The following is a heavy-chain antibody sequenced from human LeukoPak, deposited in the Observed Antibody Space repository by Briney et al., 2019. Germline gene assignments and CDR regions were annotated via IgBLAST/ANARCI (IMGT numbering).Heavy chain of an antibody. CDR1: GGTFSTYA. CDR3: ATGGDYRDAFDM. D-gene: IGHD4-17*01. CDR2: IIAILSQA. Sequence: ASVKVSCKASGGTFSTYAISWVRQAPGQGLEWMGRIIAILSQANYAQKFRGRVSITADESTTTAYLELSRLRSEDTAVYYCATGGDYRDAFDMWGQGTMVTVS. V-gene: IGHV1-69*11. J-gene: IGHJ3*02.